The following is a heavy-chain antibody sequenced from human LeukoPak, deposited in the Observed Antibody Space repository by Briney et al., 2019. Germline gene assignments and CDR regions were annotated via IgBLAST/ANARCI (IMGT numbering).Heavy chain of an antibody. Sequence: GGSLRLSCAASGFTFSSYSMNWVRQAPGKGLEWVSYISSSSSTIYYADSVKGRFTISRDNSKNTLYLQMNSLRAEDTAVYFCVRGWYYFDYWGQGTLVTVSS. J-gene: IGHJ4*02. V-gene: IGHV3-48*01. CDR1: GFTFSSYS. D-gene: IGHD2-15*01. CDR2: ISSSSSTI. CDR3: VRGWYYFDY.